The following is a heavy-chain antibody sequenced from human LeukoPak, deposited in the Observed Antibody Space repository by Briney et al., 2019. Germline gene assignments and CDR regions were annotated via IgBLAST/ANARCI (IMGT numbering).Heavy chain of an antibody. J-gene: IGHJ5*02. CDR3: ARVIPSVHSSGSQPLRGFDP. D-gene: IGHD3-10*01. CDR1: AYTFTSYG. V-gene: IGHV1-18*01. Sequence: ASVKVSCKASAYTFTSYGINWVRQAPGQGLEWMGWISTYNGNTDYAQKLQGRVTMTTDTSTTTAYMELRSLRSDDTAVYYCARVIPSVHSSGSQPLRGFDPWGQGTLVTVSS. CDR2: ISTYNGNT.